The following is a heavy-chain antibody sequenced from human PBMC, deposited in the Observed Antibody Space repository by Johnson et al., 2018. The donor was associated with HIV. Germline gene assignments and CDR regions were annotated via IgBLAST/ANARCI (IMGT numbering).Heavy chain of an antibody. CDR2: IRYDGSNK. CDR1: GFTFTSYG. V-gene: IGHV3-30*02. Sequence: QVQLVESGGGVVQPGGSLRLSCAASGFTFTSYGMHWVRQAPGKGLEWVAFIRYDGSNKYYADSVKGRFTISRDNSKNTLYLQMNSLRAGDTAVYYCARGGVYYDKAFDIWGQGTMVTVSS. D-gene: IGHD3-22*01. J-gene: IGHJ3*02. CDR3: ARGGVYYDKAFDI.